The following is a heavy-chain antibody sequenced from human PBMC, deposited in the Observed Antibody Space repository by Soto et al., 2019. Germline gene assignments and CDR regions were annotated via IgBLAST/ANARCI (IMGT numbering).Heavy chain of an antibody. CDR1: GGSISSGGYY. CDR3: ARGVAARPLSNWFDP. D-gene: IGHD6-6*01. J-gene: IGHJ5*02. CDR2: IYYSGST. Sequence: SETLSLTCTVSGGSISSGGYYWSWIRQHPGKGLEWIGYIYYSGSTYYNPSLKSRVTISVDTSKNQFSLKLSSVTAADTAVYYCARGVAARPLSNWFDPWGQGTLVTVSS. V-gene: IGHV4-31*03.